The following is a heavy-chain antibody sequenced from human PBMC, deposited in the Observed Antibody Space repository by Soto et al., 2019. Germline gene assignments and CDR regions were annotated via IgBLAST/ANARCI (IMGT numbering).Heavy chain of an antibody. J-gene: IGHJ6*02. D-gene: IGHD3-3*01. CDR3: AREGGDFGGMDV. V-gene: IGHV1-69*13. CDR2: IIPISGTA. Sequence: GASVKVSCKASGGTFSSYAISWVRQAPGQGLEWMGGIIPISGTANYAQKFQGRVTITADESTSTAYTELSSLRSEDTAVYYCAREGGDFGGMDVWGQGTTVTVSS. CDR1: GGTFSSYA.